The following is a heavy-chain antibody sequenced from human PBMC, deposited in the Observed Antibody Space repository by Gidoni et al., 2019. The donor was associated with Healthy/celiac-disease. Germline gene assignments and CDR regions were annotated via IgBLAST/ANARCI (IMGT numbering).Heavy chain of an antibody. V-gene: IGHV3-15*01. D-gene: IGHD3-3*01. J-gene: IGHJ4*02. CDR2: IKSKTDGGTT. CDR1: GFTFSNAG. CDR3: TTDGVGYTRVGYFDY. Sequence: EVQLVESGGGLVKPGGSLRLSCAASGFTFSNAGMSWVRQAPGKGLEWVGRIKSKTDGGTTDYAAPVKGRFTISRDDSKNTLYLQMNSLKTEDTAVYYCTTDGVGYTRVGYFDYWGQGTLVTVSS.